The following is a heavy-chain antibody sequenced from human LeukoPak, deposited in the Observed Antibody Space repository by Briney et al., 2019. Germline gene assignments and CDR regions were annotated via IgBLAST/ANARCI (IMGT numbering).Heavy chain of an antibody. CDR2: IYYSGST. V-gene: IGHV4-39*01. CDR3: ARHLLLPMIEV. Sequence: SETLSLTCTVSGGSISSSSYYWGWIRQPPGKGLEWIGSIYYSGSTYYNPSLKSRVTISVDTSKNQFSLKLSSVTAADTAVYYCARHLLLPMIEVWGQGTLVTVSS. D-gene: IGHD3-22*01. J-gene: IGHJ4*02. CDR1: GGSISSSSYY.